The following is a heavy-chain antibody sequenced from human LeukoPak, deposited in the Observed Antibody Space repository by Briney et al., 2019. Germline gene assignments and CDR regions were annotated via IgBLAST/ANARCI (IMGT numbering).Heavy chain of an antibody. CDR3: ASGGLYSSSSDYYYYYGMDV. D-gene: IGHD6-6*01. CDR2: ISANNGDT. CDR1: GYTFTSYG. J-gene: IGHJ6*02. Sequence: GASVKVSCKASGYTFTSYGITWVRQDPGQGLEWMGWISANNGDTHYSEKFQGGVTMTTDTFTSTAYMELSSLRSEDTAVYYCASGGLYSSSSDYYYYYGMDVWGQGTTVTVSS. V-gene: IGHV1-18*01.